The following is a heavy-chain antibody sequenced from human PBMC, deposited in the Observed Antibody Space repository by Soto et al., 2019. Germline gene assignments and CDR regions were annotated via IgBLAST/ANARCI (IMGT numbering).Heavy chain of an antibody. CDR3: AKDTATPIPYDSSGYSDY. CDR2: ISYDGSNK. D-gene: IGHD3-22*01. CDR1: GFTFSSYG. Sequence: GGSLRLSCAASGFTFSSYGMHWVRPAPGKGLEWVAVISYDGSNKYYADSEKGRFTISRDNSKKTLYLQMNSLRAEDTAVYYCAKDTATPIPYDSSGYSDYWGQGTLVTVSS. J-gene: IGHJ4*02. V-gene: IGHV3-30*18.